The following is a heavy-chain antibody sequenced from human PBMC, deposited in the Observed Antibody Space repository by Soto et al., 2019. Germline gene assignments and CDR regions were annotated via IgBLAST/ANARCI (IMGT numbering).Heavy chain of an antibody. CDR2: IYHSGST. CDR1: GGSISSGGYS. Sequence: KSSETLSLTCAVSGGSISSGGYSWSWIRQPPGKGLEWIGYIYHSGSTYYNPSLKSRVTISVDRSKNQFSLKLSSVTAADTAVYYCARGSVEVVVPAAKIWFDPWGQGTLVTVS. D-gene: IGHD2-2*01. V-gene: IGHV4-30-2*01. CDR3: ARGSVEVVVPAAKIWFDP. J-gene: IGHJ5*02.